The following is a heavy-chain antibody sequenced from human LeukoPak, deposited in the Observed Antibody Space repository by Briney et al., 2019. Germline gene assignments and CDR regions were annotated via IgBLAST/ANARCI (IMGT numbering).Heavy chain of an antibody. D-gene: IGHD1-1*01. CDR2: ISSSGFST. CDR1: GFTFSSYA. Sequence: GGSLRLSCAASGFTFSSYAMSWVRQAPGKGLEWVSGISSSGFSTYYADSVKGRFTISRDNSKNTLYLQMNSLRAEDTAVYYCARWSVWSDDAFDIWGQGTMVTVSS. CDR3: ARWSVWSDDAFDI. J-gene: IGHJ3*02. V-gene: IGHV3-23*01.